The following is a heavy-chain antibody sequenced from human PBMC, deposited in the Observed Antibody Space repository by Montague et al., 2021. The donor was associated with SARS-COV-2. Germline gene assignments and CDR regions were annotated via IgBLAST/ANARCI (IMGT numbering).Heavy chain of an antibody. V-gene: IGHV6-1*01. Sequence: CAISGDSVSSSTAAWNWLRQSPSRGLEWLGRTYFRSSFYNDYALSVKSRLNIQPDSAKNQFSLQLTSVTPEDTAIYYCARQDTSGWLTFDYWGQGTLVTVSS. CDR1: GDSVSSSTAA. CDR3: ARQDTSGWLTFDY. CDR2: TYFRSSFYN. J-gene: IGHJ4*02. D-gene: IGHD6-19*01.